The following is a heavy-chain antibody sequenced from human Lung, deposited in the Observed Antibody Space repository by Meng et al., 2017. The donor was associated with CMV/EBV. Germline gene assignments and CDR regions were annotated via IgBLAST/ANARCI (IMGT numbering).Heavy chain of an antibody. CDR2: IIPIFGTA. CDR3: ARNPYDYGINWFDP. J-gene: IGHJ5*02. V-gene: IGHV1-69*05. CDR1: GGTCSSYA. Sequence: KASGGTCSSYAISWVRQAPGQGLEWMGGIIPIFGTANYAQKFQGRVTITTDESTSTAYMELSSLRSEDAAVYYCARNPYDYGINWFDPWGQETLVTVSS. D-gene: IGHD4-17*01.